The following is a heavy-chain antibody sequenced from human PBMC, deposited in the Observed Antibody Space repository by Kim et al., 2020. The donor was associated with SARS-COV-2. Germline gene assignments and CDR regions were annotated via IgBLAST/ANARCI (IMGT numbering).Heavy chain of an antibody. V-gene: IGHV1-2*02. J-gene: IGHJ4*02. CDR3: ARAYSGSPFDF. CDR2: T. Sequence: TNYAQRFQGRVTQTRDTSISTAYMELSSLRSDDTAVYYCARAYSGSPFDFWGQGTLVTVSS. D-gene: IGHD6-6*01.